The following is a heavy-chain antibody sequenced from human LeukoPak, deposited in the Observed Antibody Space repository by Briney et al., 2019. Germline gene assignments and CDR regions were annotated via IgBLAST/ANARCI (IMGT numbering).Heavy chain of an antibody. CDR2: IVVGRGNT. CDR3: AAGGPADYRSINDYGMDF. J-gene: IGHJ6*04. D-gene: IGHD4-11*01. V-gene: IGHV1-58*01. CDR1: GFAFSRSA. Sequence: ASVKVSCKASGFAFSRSAVQWVRQARGQRLEWIGWIVVGRGNTNYAQRFQERVTITRDMSSSTAYMELSSLRSEDTAVYYCAAGGPADYRSINDYGMDFWGKGTTVTVSS.